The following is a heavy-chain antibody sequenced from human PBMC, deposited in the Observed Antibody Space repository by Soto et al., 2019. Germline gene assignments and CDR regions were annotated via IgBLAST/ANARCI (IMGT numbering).Heavy chain of an antibody. CDR1: GGSISSGGYY. CDR3: ARVSRIAAAGNGPSFDY. D-gene: IGHD6-13*01. CDR2: IYYSGST. V-gene: IGHV4-31*03. Sequence: QVQLQESGPGLVKPSQTLSLTCTVSGGSISSGGYYWSWIRQHPGKGLEWIGYIYYSGSTYYNPSLMSRVTISVDTSKNQFSLKLSSVTAADTAVYYCARVSRIAAAGNGPSFDYWGQGTLVTVSS. J-gene: IGHJ4*02.